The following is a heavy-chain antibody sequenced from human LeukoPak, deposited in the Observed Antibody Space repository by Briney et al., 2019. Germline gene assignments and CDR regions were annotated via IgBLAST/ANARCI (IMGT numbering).Heavy chain of an antibody. D-gene: IGHD6-6*01. CDR1: GYTLTELS. CDR2: FDPEDGET. Sequence: ASVKVSCKVSGYTLTELSMHWVRQAPGKGLEWMGGFDPEDGETIYAQKFQGRVTMTKDTSTDTAYMELSSLRSEDTAVYYCATDKASIGAFDIWGQGTMVTVSS. CDR3: ATDKASIGAFDI. V-gene: IGHV1-24*01. J-gene: IGHJ3*02.